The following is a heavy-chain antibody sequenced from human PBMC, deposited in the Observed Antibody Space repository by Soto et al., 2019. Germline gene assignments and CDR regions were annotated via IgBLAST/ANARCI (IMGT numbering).Heavy chain of an antibody. Sequence: SETLSLTCAVSGYSISSGYFWAWIRQPPGKGLDWIGTVSHSGRTFYNASLNSRITISVDTSKNQFSLQLRSVTAADTAVYYCARVYCVTTNCYPGVGFHYWGQGTLVTVSS. CDR1: GYSISSGYF. V-gene: IGHV4-38-2*01. CDR2: VSHSGRT. D-gene: IGHD2-2*01. CDR3: ARVYCVTTNCYPGVGFHY. J-gene: IGHJ4*02.